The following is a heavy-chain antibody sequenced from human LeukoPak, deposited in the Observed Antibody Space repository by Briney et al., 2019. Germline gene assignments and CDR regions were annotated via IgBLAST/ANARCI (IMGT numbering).Heavy chain of an antibody. J-gene: IGHJ6*02. V-gene: IGHV1-18*01. CDR2: ISGYQGST. CDR3: ARDQGGTVTTYYYYYYGMDV. CDR1: GYTFTNYG. D-gene: IGHD4-17*01. Sequence: GASVKVSCKASGYTFTNYGITWVRQAPGQGLEWMGWISGYQGSTKYAQKLQGRVTMTTDTSTSTAYMELRSLRSDDTAVYYCARDQGGTVTTYYYYYYGMDVWGQGTTVTVSS.